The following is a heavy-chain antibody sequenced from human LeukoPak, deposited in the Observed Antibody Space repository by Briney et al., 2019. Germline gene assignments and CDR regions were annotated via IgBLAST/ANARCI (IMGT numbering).Heavy chain of an antibody. J-gene: IGHJ4*02. CDR3: ARDWGWTTFDS. CDR1: GFTFSSHL. D-gene: IGHD3-16*01. CDR2: LNQYGNVW. V-gene: IGHV3-7*01. Sequence: GGALRLSCAASGFTFSSHLMTWVRQAPGKGVEFVANLNQYGNVWNYVDSLRGRFTISRDNAKNSVHLQLNSLRVDDTAVYYCARDWGWTTFDSWGQGTLAAVSS.